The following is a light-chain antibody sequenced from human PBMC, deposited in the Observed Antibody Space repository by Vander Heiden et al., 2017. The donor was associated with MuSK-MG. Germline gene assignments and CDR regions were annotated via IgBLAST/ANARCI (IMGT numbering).Light chain of an antibody. V-gene: IGKV3-15*01. CDR3: QQYSNWPQT. J-gene: IGKJ1*01. CDR1: QSVSSS. CDR2: GAS. Sequence: EIVMTQSPATLSVSPGERATLSCRASQSVSSSLAWYQQKPGQAPRRLIYGASTRATGIPARFSGGGSGTEFTLTISSLQSEDFAVYYCQQYSNWPQTFGQGTKVEIK.